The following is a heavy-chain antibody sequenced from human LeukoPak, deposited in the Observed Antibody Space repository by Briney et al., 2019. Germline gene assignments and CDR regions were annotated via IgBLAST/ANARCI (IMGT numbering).Heavy chain of an antibody. CDR1: GGTFSSYA. CDR3: ARGGSGYYFRIYYYYYMDV. CDR2: IIPIFGTA. V-gene: IGHV1-69*05. Sequence: ASVKVSCKASGGTFSSYAISWVRQAPGQGLEWMGVIIPIFGTANYAQKFQGRVTITTDESTSTAYMELSSLRSEDTAVYYCARGGSGYYFRIYYYYYMDVWGKRTTVTVSS. D-gene: IGHD3-22*01. J-gene: IGHJ6*03.